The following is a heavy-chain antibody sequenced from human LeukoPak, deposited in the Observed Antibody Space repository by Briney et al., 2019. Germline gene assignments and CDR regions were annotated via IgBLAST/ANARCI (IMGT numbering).Heavy chain of an antibody. CDR1: GFTFSTYS. CDR2: IKPDGSEE. Sequence: GGSLRLSCAASGFTFSTYSMNWVRQAPGKGLEWVANIKPDGSEEYYVDSVRGRFSISRDNANNLLYLQMNSLRVEDTAVYYCLAAGGYWGQGTLVTVSS. CDR3: LAAGGY. D-gene: IGHD3-10*01. V-gene: IGHV3-7*01. J-gene: IGHJ4*02.